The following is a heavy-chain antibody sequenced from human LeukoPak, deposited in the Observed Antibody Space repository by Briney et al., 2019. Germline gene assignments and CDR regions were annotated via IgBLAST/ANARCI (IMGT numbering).Heavy chain of an antibody. J-gene: IGHJ4*02. Sequence: ASVKVSCKTSGYTFTGYYIHWVRQPSGQGVEWVAWINPNSGGTKYSQQFQGRVTLTRDTSISTAYMELSRLTSDDTAVYYCARGHSDIWYSLGHWGQGTLVTVSA. CDR1: GYTFTGYY. V-gene: IGHV1-2*02. CDR3: ARGHSDIWYSLGH. D-gene: IGHD1-26*01. CDR2: INPNSGGT.